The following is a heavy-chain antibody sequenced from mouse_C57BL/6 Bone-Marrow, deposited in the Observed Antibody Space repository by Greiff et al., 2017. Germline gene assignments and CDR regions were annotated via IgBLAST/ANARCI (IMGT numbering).Heavy chain of an antibody. D-gene: IGHD3-1*01. CDR1: GYTFTSYW. Sequence: QVQLQQPGAELVKPGASVKMSCKASGYTFTSYWITWVKQRPGQGLEWIGDIYPTSGRTNYNEKFKSKAILTVDTSSNTAYMQLSSLTSEDSAVLYCARSGPPGRSFDYGGQGTTLTVSS. CDR3: ARSGPPGRSFDY. CDR2: IYPTSGRT. J-gene: IGHJ2*01. V-gene: IGHV1-55*01.